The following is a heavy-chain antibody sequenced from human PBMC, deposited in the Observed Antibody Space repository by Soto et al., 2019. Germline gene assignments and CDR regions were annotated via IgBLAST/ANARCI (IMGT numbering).Heavy chain of an antibody. CDR1: GGSFSGYY. J-gene: IGHJ4*02. D-gene: IGHD2-8*02. CDR3: ARDKITGLFEY. CDR2: INHSGST. Sequence: QVQLQQWGAGLLKPSETLSLTCAVYGGSFSGYYWTWIRQPPGTGLEWIGEINHSGSTNYNPSLTSRVTISVDTSKNQFSLKLTSVTAADTAVYYCARDKITGLFEYWGQGPLVTVSS. V-gene: IGHV4-34*01.